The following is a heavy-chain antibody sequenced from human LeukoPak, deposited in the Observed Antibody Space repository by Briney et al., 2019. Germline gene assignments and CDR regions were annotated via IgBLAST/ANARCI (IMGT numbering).Heavy chain of an antibody. CDR2: ISGSGGST. Sequence: GGSLRLSCAASGFTFSSYAMSWVRQAPGKGLEWVSAISGSGGSTYYADSVKGRFTISRGNSKNTLYLQMNSLRAEDTAVYYCAKPYYYDSSDYYVDAFDIWGQGTMVTVSS. V-gene: IGHV3-23*01. D-gene: IGHD3-22*01. CDR1: GFTFSSYA. J-gene: IGHJ3*02. CDR3: AKPYYYDSSDYYVDAFDI.